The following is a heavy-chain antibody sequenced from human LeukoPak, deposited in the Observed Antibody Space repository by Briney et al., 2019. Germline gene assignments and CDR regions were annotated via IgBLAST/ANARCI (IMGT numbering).Heavy chain of an antibody. CDR3: ARDSEERWYDSWSGYFQGRTFDY. Sequence: GGSLRLSCAASGFTFSSYAMSWVRQAPGKGLEWVSATSGSGDRTYYTDSVKGRFTISRDNSKNTLYLQMNSLRAEDTAVYYCARDSEERWYDSWSGYFQGRTFDYWGQGTLVTVSS. J-gene: IGHJ4*02. D-gene: IGHD3-3*01. V-gene: IGHV3-23*01. CDR1: GFTFSSYA. CDR2: TSGSGDRT.